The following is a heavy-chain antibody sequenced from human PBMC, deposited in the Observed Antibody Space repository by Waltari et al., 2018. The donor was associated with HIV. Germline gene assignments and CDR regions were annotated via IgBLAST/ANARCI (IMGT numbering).Heavy chain of an antibody. Sequence: QVQLVESGGGVVQPGRSLRLSCAASGFTFSNHGMHWLRQAPGKGLEWVAVLSYDGRDKYYADSVRGRFTISRDNSKNTLYLQMNNLRAEDTAVYFCARRGVLTYYYTMDVWGQGTTVTVSS. D-gene: IGHD3-10*01. J-gene: IGHJ6*02. V-gene: IGHV3-33*05. CDR3: ARRGVLTYYYTMDV. CDR2: LSYDGRDK. CDR1: GFTFSNHG.